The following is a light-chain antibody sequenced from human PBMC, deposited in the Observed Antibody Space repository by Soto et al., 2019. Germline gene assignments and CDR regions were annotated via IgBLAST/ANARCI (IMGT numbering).Light chain of an antibody. V-gene: IGKV3-11*01. CDR3: KQRSNWPYT. CDR1: QSVSSY. J-gene: IGKJ2*01. CDR2: DAS. Sequence: EIVLTQSPATLSLSPGERDTLSCRASQSVSSYLAWYQQKPGQAPRLLIYDASNSATGIPARSSGSGSGTDFTLTISSLDPEDFAVYSCKQRSNWPYTVGQGTKLDIK.